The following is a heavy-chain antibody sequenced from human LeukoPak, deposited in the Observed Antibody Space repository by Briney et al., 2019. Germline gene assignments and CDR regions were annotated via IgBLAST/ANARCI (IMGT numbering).Heavy chain of an antibody. CDR1: GGSFSGYY. J-gene: IGHJ4*02. D-gene: IGHD3-22*01. CDR2: INHSGST. Sequence: PSETLSPTCAVYGGSFSGYYWSWIRQPPGKGLEWIGEINHSGSTNYNPSLRSRVTISVDTSKNQFSLKLSSVTAADTAVYYCARAPRRSITMIVMSRGYYFDYWGQGTLVTVSS. CDR3: ARAPRRSITMIVMSRGYYFDY. V-gene: IGHV4-34*01.